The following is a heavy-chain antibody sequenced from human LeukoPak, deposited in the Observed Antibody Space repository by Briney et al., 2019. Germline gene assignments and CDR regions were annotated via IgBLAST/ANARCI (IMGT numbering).Heavy chain of an antibody. D-gene: IGHD3-22*01. CDR3: AKGGYYDSSGYTDY. Sequence: PGGSLRLSCAASGFTFSSYGMSWVRQAPGKGLEWVSAISGSGGSTYYADSVKGRFTISRDNSKNSLYLQMNSLRTEDTALYYCAKGGYYDSSGYTDYWGQGTLVTVSS. J-gene: IGHJ4*02. CDR1: GFTFSSYG. CDR2: ISGSGGST. V-gene: IGHV3-23*01.